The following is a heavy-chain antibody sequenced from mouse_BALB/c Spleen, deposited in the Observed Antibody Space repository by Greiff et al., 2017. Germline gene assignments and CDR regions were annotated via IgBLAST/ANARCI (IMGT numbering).Heavy chain of an antibody. CDR1: GFAFSSYD. CDR2: ISSGGGST. J-gene: IGHJ4*01. D-gene: IGHD2-14*01. Sequence: EVKVVESGGGLVKPGGSLKLSCAASGFAFSSYDMSWVRQTPEKRLEWVAYISSGGGSTYYPDTVKGRFTISRDNAKNTLYLQMSSLKSEDTAMYDCERDRYESAMEDWGQGTTGTGAS. CDR3: ERDRYESAMED. V-gene: IGHV5-12-1*01.